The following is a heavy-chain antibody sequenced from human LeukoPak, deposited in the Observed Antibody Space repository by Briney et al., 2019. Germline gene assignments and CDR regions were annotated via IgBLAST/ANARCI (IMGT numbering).Heavy chain of an antibody. V-gene: IGHV3-23*01. Sequence: GGSLRLSCAASGFTFSSYGMSWVRQAPGKGLEWVSTISGSGGSTYYADSVKGRFTISRDNSKNTLYLQMNSLRAEDTAVYYCAQTTLYNWNDERDYWGQGTLVTVSS. J-gene: IGHJ4*02. CDR1: GFTFSSYG. D-gene: IGHD1-20*01. CDR2: ISGSGGST. CDR3: AQTTLYNWNDERDY.